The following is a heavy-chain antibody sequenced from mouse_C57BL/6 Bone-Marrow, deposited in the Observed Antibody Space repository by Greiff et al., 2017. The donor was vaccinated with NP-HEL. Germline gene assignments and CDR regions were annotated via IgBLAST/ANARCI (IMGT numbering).Heavy chain of an antibody. CDR2: INPNYGTT. V-gene: IGHV1-39*01. D-gene: IGHD2-1*01. Sequence: EVQLVESGPELVKPGASVKISCKASGYSFTDYNMNWVKQSNGKSLEWIGVINPNYGTTSYNQKFKGKATLTVDQSSRTAYMQRNSLSSEDSAVYYCARGGGYGNPYFDVWGTGTPVTVSS. CDR1: GYSFTDYN. J-gene: IGHJ1*03. CDR3: ARGGGYGNPYFDV.